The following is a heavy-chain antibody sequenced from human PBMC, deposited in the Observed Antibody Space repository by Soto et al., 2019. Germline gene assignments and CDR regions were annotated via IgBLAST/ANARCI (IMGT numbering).Heavy chain of an antibody. D-gene: IGHD6-19*01. CDR1: GYTFTSYD. V-gene: IGHV1-8*01. Sequence: ASVKVSCKASGYTFTSYDINWVRQATGQGLEWMGWMNPNSGNTGYAQKFQGRVTMTRNTSISTAYMELGSLRSEDTAVYYCARSGIAVAGTIWFDPWGQGTLVTVS. CDR3: ARSGIAVAGTIWFDP. J-gene: IGHJ5*02. CDR2: MNPNSGNT.